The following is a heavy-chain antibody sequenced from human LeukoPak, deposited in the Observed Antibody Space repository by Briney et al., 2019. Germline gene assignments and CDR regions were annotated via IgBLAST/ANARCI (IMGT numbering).Heavy chain of an antibody. V-gene: IGHV4-59*12. CDR3: ARSERYCTNGVCYRVAFDI. J-gene: IGHJ3*02. Sequence: SETLSLTCTVSGGSISNYYWSWIRQPPGRGLECIGYIYYNGSTNYNPSLKSRVTISVDTSKNQFSLKLSSVTAADTAVYFCARSERYCTNGVCYRVAFDIWGQGTMVTVSP. CDR1: GGSISNYY. D-gene: IGHD2-8*01. CDR2: IYYNGST.